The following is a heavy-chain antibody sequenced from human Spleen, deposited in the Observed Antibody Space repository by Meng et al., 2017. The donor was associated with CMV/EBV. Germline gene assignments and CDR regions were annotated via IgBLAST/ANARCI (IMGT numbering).Heavy chain of an antibody. V-gene: IGHV5-51*01. CDR3: ARRLGAEAGPLAYYYGMDV. CDR1: GYIFTNHW. J-gene: IGHJ6*02. Sequence: GESLKISCKGSGYIFTNHWIGWVRQVPGKGLDWMAIIFPRDSDIRYNPSFQGQVTISADKSISTAYLQWSSLEASDSAIYYCARRLGAEAGPLAYYYGMDVWGRGTTVTVSS. D-gene: IGHD6-13*01. CDR2: IFPRDSDI.